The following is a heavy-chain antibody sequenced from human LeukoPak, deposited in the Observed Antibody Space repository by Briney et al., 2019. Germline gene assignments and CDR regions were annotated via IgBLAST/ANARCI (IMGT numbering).Heavy chain of an antibody. J-gene: IGHJ4*02. CDR2: ISSSSSYI. D-gene: IGHD6-13*01. CDR1: GFTFSSYS. CDR3: ARDPRIAAAGIFDY. V-gene: IGHV3-21*01. Sequence: GGSLRLSCAASGFTFSSYSMNWVRQAPGKGLEWVSSISSSSSYIYYADSVKGRFTISRDNAKNSLYLQMNSLRAEDTAVYYCARDPRIAAAGIFDYWGQGTLVTVS.